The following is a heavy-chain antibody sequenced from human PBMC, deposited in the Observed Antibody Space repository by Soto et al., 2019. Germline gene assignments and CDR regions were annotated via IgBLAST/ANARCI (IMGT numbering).Heavy chain of an antibody. V-gene: IGHV4-31*03. Sequence: SETLSLTCTVSGGSISSGGYYWSWIRQHPGKGLEWIGYIYYSGSTYYNPSLKSRVTISVDTSKNQFSLKLSSVTAADTAVYYCASSRLYYDILTGYFRDYYYYGMDVWGQGTTVTVSS. J-gene: IGHJ6*02. CDR3: ASSRLYYDILTGYFRDYYYYGMDV. CDR1: GGSISSGGYY. D-gene: IGHD3-9*01. CDR2: IYYSGST.